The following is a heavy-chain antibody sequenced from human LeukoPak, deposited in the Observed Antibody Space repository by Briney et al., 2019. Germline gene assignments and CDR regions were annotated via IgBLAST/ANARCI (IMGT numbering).Heavy chain of an antibody. D-gene: IGHD2-2*01. V-gene: IGHV4-34*01. CDR3: ARGYCSSTSCLHAFDI. CDR1: GGSFSGYY. Sequence: SETLSLTCAVYGGSFSGYYWSWIRQPPGKGLEWIGEINHSGSTNYNPSLKSRVTISVDTSKNQFSLKLNSVTAADTAVYYCARGYCSSTSCLHAFDIWGQGTMVTVSS. J-gene: IGHJ3*02. CDR2: INHSGST.